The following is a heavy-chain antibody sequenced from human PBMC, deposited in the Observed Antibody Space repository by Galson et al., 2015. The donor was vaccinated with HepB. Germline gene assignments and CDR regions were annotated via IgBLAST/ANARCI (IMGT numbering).Heavy chain of an antibody. D-gene: IGHD3-22*01. CDR2: ISSNGGST. J-gene: IGHJ4*02. CDR1: GFTFSSYA. V-gene: IGHV3-64D*06. Sequence: SLRLSCAASGFTFSSYAMHWVRQAPGKGLEYVSAISSNGGSTYYADSVKGRFTISRDNSKNTLYLQMSSLRAEDTAVYYCARGPRQTTYYYDSSGYYQFDYWGQGTLVTVSS. CDR3: ARGPRQTTYYYDSSGYYQFDY.